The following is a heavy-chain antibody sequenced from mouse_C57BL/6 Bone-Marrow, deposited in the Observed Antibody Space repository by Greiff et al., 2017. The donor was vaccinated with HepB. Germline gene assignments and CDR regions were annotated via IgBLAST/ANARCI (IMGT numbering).Heavy chain of an antibody. CDR1: GYAFSSSW. Sequence: VQLQQSGPELVKPGASVKISCKASGYAFSSSWMNWVKQRPGKGLEWIGRIYPGDGDTNYNGKFKGKATLTADKSSSTAYMQLSSLTSEDSAVYFCARCGCLDYWGQGTTLTVSS. V-gene: IGHV1-82*01. CDR3: ARCGCLDY. CDR2: IYPGDGDT. J-gene: IGHJ2*01.